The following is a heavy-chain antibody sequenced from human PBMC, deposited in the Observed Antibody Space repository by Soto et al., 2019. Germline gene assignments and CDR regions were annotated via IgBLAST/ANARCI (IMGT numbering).Heavy chain of an antibody. Sequence: SETLSLTCTVSGRSISSYYWSWIRQPPGKGLEWIGYIYYSGSTNYNPSLKSRVTISVDTSKNQFSLKLSSVTAADTAVYYCARDYGSGTYYYYGMDVWGQGTTVTVSS. CDR3: ARDYGSGTYYYYGMDV. CDR2: IYYSGST. J-gene: IGHJ6*02. D-gene: IGHD3-10*01. CDR1: GRSISSYY. V-gene: IGHV4-59*12.